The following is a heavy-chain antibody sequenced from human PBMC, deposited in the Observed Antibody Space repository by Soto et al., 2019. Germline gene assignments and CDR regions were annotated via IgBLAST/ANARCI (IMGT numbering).Heavy chain of an antibody. D-gene: IGHD6-13*01. CDR1: GYRFTSYW. J-gene: IGHJ5*02. CDR2: IDPSDSYT. Sequence: EVQLVQSGAEVKKPGESLRISCKGSGYRFTSYWITWVRQMPGKGLEWMGRIDPSDSYTNYSPSFQCHVTISADKSISTAYLQWSSLTASDTPRYYCARQAYSSSWYDWFDPWGQGTLVTVSS. V-gene: IGHV5-10-1*01. CDR3: ARQAYSSSWYDWFDP.